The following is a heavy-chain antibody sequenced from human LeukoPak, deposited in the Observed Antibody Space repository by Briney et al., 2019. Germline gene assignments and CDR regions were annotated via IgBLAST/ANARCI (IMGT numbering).Heavy chain of an antibody. J-gene: IGHJ6*02. D-gene: IGHD6-13*01. CDR1: GGSFSGYY. Sequence: PSETLSLTCAVYGGSFSGYYWSWIRQPPGKGLEWIGEINHSGSTNYNPSLKSRVTISVDTSKNQFSLKLSSVTAADTAVYYCARGGIAAAGPYYYYGMDVWGQGTTVTVSS. CDR3: ARGGIAAAGPYYYYGMDV. CDR2: INHSGST. V-gene: IGHV4-34*01.